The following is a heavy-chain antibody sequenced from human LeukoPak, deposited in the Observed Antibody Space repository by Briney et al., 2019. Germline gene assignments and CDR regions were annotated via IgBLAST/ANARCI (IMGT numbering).Heavy chain of an antibody. J-gene: IGHJ4*02. CDR2: IKQDGSDK. CDR3: AIIPRAAAGPSARSPFHY. Sequence: GGSLRLSCAASGFTFSSYAMNWVRQAPGKGLEWVANIKQDGSDKYYVDSVKGRFTISRDNAKNSLYLQMNSLRAEDTAVYYCAIIPRAAAGPSARSPFHYWGQGTLVTVSS. D-gene: IGHD6-13*01. V-gene: IGHV3-7*01. CDR1: GFTFSSYA.